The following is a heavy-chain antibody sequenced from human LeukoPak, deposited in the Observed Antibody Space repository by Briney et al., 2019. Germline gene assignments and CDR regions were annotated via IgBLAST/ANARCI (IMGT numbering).Heavy chain of an antibody. CDR2: IYYSGST. Sequence: SETLSLTCTVSGGSISSGGYSWSWIRQHPGKGLEWIGYIYYSGSTYYNPSLKSRVTISVDTSKNQFSLKLSSVTAADTAVYYCARDVYSSGWYYFDYWGQGTLVTVSS. CDR3: ARDVYSSGWYYFDY. CDR1: GGSISSGGYS. J-gene: IGHJ4*02. V-gene: IGHV4-31*03. D-gene: IGHD6-19*01.